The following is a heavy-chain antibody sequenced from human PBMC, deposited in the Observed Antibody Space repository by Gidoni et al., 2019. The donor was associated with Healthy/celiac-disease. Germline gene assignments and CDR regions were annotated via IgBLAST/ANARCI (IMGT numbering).Heavy chain of an antibody. CDR1: GFTFRSYA. CDR2: ISGSGGST. CDR3: AKAQSSGWADWFDP. J-gene: IGHJ5*02. V-gene: IGHV3-23*01. Sequence: EVRLLESGGGLVTRGGSLGLSFAATGFTFRSYAMTCVRQALGKGLEWVSAISGSGGSTYYSDAVKGRFTISRDNSKNTLYLQMNSLRADDTAVYYCAKAQSSGWADWFDPLGQGTLVTVSS. D-gene: IGHD6-19*01.